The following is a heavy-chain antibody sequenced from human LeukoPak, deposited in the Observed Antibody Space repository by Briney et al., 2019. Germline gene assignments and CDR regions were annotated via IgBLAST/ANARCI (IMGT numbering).Heavy chain of an antibody. D-gene: IGHD6-13*01. CDR3: ARSYIAAAGDLQH. CDR1: GYSISSGYY. J-gene: IGHJ1*01. Sequence: SETLSLTCAVPGYSISSGYYWGWIRQPPGKGLEWIGSIYHSGSTYYNPSLKSRVTISVDTSKNQFSLKLSSVTAADTAVYYCARSYIAAAGDLQHWGQGTLVTASS. CDR2: IYHSGST. V-gene: IGHV4-38-2*01.